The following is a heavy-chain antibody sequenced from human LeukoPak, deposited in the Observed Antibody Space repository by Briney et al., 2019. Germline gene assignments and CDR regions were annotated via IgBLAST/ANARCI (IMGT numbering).Heavy chain of an antibody. CDR3: ARGSSGSYFSWPTASDY. CDR1: DGSISSYY. CDR2: IYYSGST. J-gene: IGHJ4*02. Sequence: PSETLSLTCTVSDGSISSYYWSWIRQPPGKGLEWIGYIYYSGSTNYNPSLKSRVTISVDTSKAQFSLKLSSVTAADTAVYYCARGSSGSYFSWPTASDYWGQGTLVTVSS. V-gene: IGHV4-59*08. D-gene: IGHD1-26*01.